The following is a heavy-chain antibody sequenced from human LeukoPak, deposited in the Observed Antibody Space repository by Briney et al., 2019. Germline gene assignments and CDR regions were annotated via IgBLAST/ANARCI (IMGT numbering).Heavy chain of an antibody. D-gene: IGHD3-16*01. Sequence: PSETLSLTCAVSGGSISTSTYYWGWIRQSPGKGLEWIGSIYYGGNTYYNPSLKSRVAISVDTSKNQFSLRLNSVTAADTAVYYCATYVGAEDAFDIWGQGTMVTVSS. CDR2: IYYGGNT. CDR1: GGSISTSTYY. J-gene: IGHJ3*02. CDR3: ATYVGAEDAFDI. V-gene: IGHV4-39*01.